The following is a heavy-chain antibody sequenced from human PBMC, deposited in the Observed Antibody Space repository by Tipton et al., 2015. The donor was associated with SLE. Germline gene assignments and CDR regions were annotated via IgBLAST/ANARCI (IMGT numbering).Heavy chain of an antibody. J-gene: IGHJ1*01. CDR3: ARRAQSGYDSSFRR. D-gene: IGHD5-12*01. CDR2: IYSSGST. V-gene: IGHV4-59*11. Sequence: LRLSCTVSGGSISSHYWSWIRQPPGKGLEWIGYIYSSGSTNYNPSLKSRVTISVDTSKNQFSLKLNSVTAADTAVYYCARRAQSGYDSSFRRWGQGTLVTVSS. CDR1: GGSISSHY.